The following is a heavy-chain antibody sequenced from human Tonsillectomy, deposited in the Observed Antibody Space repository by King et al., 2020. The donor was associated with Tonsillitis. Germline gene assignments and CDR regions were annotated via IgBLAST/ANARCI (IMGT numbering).Heavy chain of an antibody. CDR1: GFTFSASA. Sequence: VQLVESGGGLVQPGGSLKLSCAASGFTFSASAMHWVRQASGKGLEWVGRIRSRANNYATAYAASVRGRFTISRDDSKNTAYLQMNSLKTEDTAMYYCTRPYPSSWYWGGQGTLVTVSS. V-gene: IGHV3-73*01. CDR2: IRSRANNYAT. J-gene: IGHJ4*02. CDR3: TRPYPSSWYW. D-gene: IGHD6-13*01.